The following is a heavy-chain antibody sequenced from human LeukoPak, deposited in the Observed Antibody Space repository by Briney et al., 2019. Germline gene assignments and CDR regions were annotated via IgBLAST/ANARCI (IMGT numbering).Heavy chain of an antibody. J-gene: IGHJ4*02. CDR3: ARDHFYGSGSYTAFDF. CDR2: ISYDGSNK. D-gene: IGHD3-10*01. Sequence: GGSLRLSCAASGFSFSNYAIHWVRQAPGKGLEWVAVISYDGSNKYYADSVKGRFTISRDNSNNRLYLQVNSRRGEDTAVYYCARDHFYGSGSYTAFDFWGQGTLVTVSS. CDR1: GFSFSNYA. V-gene: IGHV3-30*04.